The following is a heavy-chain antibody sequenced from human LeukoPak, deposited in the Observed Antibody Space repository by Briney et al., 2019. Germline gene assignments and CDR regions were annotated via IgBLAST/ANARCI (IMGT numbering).Heavy chain of an antibody. Sequence: GGSLRLSCAASGFTVSNNYMNWDRQAPGKGLEWVSLIYSGGSTHYADSVKGRFTISRDSSRNTLYLQMNSLRVEDTAVYYCARDPSAVAINTYGWGQGTLVTVSS. J-gene: IGHJ4*02. V-gene: IGHV3-66*01. CDR3: ARDPSAVAINTYG. D-gene: IGHD6-13*01. CDR1: GFTVSNNY. CDR2: IYSGGST.